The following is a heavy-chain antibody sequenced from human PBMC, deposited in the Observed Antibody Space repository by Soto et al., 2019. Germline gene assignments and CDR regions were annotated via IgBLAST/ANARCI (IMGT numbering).Heavy chain of an antibody. J-gene: IGHJ4*02. CDR3: ARGYFWSGYLDY. CDR1: GYTFTSYA. D-gene: IGHD3-3*01. CDR2: INAGNGNT. Sequence: ASVKVSCKASGYTFTSYAMHWVRQAPGQRLEWMGWINAGNGNTKYSQKFQGRVTITRDTSASTAYMELSSLRSEDTAVYYCARGYFWSGYLDYWGQGTLVTVSS. V-gene: IGHV1-3*01.